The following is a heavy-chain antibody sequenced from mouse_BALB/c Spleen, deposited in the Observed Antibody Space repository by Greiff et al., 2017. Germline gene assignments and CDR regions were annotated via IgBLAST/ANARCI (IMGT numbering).Heavy chain of an antibody. CDR2: INPYNDGT. CDR1: GYTFTSYV. Sequence: EVKLMESGPELVKPGASVKMSCKASGYTFTSYVMHWVKQKPGQGLEWIGYINPYNDGTKYNEKFKGKATLTSDKSSSTAYMELSSLTSEDSAVYYCARYGTTDYFDYWGQGTTLTVSS. CDR3: ARYGTTDYFDY. D-gene: IGHD1-1*01. V-gene: IGHV1-14*01. J-gene: IGHJ2*01.